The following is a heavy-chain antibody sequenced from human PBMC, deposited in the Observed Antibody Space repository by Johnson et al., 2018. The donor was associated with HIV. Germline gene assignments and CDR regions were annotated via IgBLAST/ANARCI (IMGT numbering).Heavy chain of an antibody. V-gene: IGHV3-7*01. CDR2: IKQDGSEK. Sequence: QLVESGGGLVQPGGSLRLSCAASGFTFSSYWMSWVRQAPGKGLEWVANIKQDGSEKYYVDSVKGRFTISRDNSKNTLYLQMNSLRAEDTAVYYCARALTTDAFDIWGQGTMVTVSS. J-gene: IGHJ3*02. D-gene: IGHD4-17*01. CDR3: ARALTTDAFDI. CDR1: GFTFSSYW.